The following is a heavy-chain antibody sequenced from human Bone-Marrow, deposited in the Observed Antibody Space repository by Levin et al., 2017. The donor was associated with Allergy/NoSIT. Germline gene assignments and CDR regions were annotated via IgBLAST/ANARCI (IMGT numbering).Heavy chain of an antibody. CDR3: ATSTAANSNGWYVG. J-gene: IGHJ4*02. CDR2: ISSGSNYI. D-gene: IGHD6-19*01. Sequence: PGGSLRLSCAASGFTFSDCTMNWVRQAPGKGLEWVSSISSGSNYIYHADSVKGRFIISRDNAKNSLFLQMNSLRAEDTAVYYCATSTAANSNGWYVGWGQGTLVTVAS. CDR1: GFTFSDCT. V-gene: IGHV3-21*01.